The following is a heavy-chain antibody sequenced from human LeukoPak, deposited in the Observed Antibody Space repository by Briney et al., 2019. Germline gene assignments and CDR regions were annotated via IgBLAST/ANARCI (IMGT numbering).Heavy chain of an antibody. CDR3: ARDTPIGPSPYFDY. CDR2: ISSSSSYI. CDR1: GFTFSSYS. Sequence: PGGSLRLSCAASGFTFSSYSMNWVRQAPGKGLEWVSSISSSSSYIYYADSVKGRFTISRDNAKNSLYLQMNSLRAEDTAVYYCARDTPIGPSPYFDYWGQGTLVTVSS. V-gene: IGHV3-21*01. J-gene: IGHJ4*02. D-gene: IGHD3-3*01.